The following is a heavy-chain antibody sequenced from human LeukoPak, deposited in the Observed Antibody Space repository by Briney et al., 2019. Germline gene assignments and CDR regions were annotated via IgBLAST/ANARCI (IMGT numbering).Heavy chain of an antibody. Sequence: SETLSLTCAASGGSISSSNWWSWVRQPPGKGLEWIGEIYHSGSTNYNPSLKSRVTISVDKSKNQFSLQLSSVTAADTAVYYCAREANYFGSGSYYYYFDYWGQGTLVNVSS. CDR3: AREANYFGSGSYYYYFDY. D-gene: IGHD3-10*01. J-gene: IGHJ4*02. CDR1: GGSISSSNW. CDR2: IYHSGST. V-gene: IGHV4-4*02.